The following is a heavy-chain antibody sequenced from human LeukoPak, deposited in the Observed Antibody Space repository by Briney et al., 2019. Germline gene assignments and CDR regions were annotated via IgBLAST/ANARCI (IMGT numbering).Heavy chain of an antibody. CDR1: GGSISSGDYY. Sequence: PSETLSLTCTVSGGSISSGDYYWSWIRQPPGKGLEWIGYIYYSGSTYYNPSLKSRVTISVDTSKNQFSLKLSSVTAADTAVYYCARVVGITMVRGVPRTFDPWGQGTLVTVSS. D-gene: IGHD3-10*01. CDR2: IYYSGST. CDR3: ARVVGITMVRGVPRTFDP. V-gene: IGHV4-30-4*01. J-gene: IGHJ5*02.